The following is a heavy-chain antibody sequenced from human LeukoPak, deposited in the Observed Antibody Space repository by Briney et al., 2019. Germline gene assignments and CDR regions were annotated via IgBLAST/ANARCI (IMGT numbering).Heavy chain of an antibody. Sequence: PSETLSLTCTVSGGSISSGSYYWSWIRQPAGKGLEWIGRIYTSGSTNYNPSLKSRVTISVDTSKNQFSLKLTSVTAADTAVYYCARDRPGDSSLDYWGQGTLVTVSS. CDR3: ARDRPGDSSLDY. CDR1: GGSISSGSYY. CDR2: IYTSGST. D-gene: IGHD6-13*01. V-gene: IGHV4-61*02. J-gene: IGHJ4*02.